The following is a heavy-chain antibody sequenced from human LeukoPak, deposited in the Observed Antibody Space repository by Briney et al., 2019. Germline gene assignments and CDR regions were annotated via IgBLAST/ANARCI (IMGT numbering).Heavy chain of an antibody. J-gene: IGHJ4*02. CDR1: GFTFSSYE. CDR3: ARGRITMIVPVLRGGDY. V-gene: IGHV3-48*03. D-gene: IGHD3-22*01. Sequence: GGSLRLSCAASGFTFSSYEMNWVRQAPGKGPEWVSYISSSGSAIYYADSVKGQFTISRDNAKNSLYLQMNSLRAEDTAVYYCARGRITMIVPVLRGGDYWGQGTLVTVSS. CDR2: ISSSGSAI.